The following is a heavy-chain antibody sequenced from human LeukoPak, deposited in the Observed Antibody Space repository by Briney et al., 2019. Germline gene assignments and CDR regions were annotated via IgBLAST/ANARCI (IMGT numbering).Heavy chain of an antibody. D-gene: IGHD3-16*01. Sequence: GGSLRLSCAASGFTFSSYSMNRVRQAPGKGLEWVSYISSSSSTIYYADSVKGRFTISRDNAKNSLYLQMNSLRAEDTAVYYCARAAYVWGSFAIFGYWGQGTLVTVSS. V-gene: IGHV3-48*01. CDR3: ARAAYVWGSFAIFGY. J-gene: IGHJ4*02. CDR1: GFTFSSYS. CDR2: ISSSSSTI.